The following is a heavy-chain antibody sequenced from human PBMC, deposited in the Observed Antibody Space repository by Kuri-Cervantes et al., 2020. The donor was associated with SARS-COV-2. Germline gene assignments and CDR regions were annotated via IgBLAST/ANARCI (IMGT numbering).Heavy chain of an antibody. J-gene: IGHJ6*03. CDR1: GYTFTSYG. V-gene: IGHV1-18*01. CDR2: ISAYNGNT. D-gene: IGHD3-10*01. Sequence: ASVKVSCKASGYTFTSYGISWVRQAPGQGLEWMGWISAYNGNTNYAQKLQGRVTMTTDTSTSTAYMELSRLRSDDTAVYYCARDLWFGELLSVGGYYYYMDVWGKGTTVTVSS. CDR3: ARDLWFGELLSVGGYYYYMDV.